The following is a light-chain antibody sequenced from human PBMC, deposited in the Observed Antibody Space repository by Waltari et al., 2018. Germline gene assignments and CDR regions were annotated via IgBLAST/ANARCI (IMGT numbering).Light chain of an antibody. CDR2: DTS. V-gene: IGKV3-20*01. CDR1: QSVETTR. J-gene: IGKJ1*01. CDR3: QQYHTPLS. Sequence: EIVLTQSPGTLSLSAGERATLSCRASQSVETTRLGWYQQKPGQAPRLLIYDTSIRATGIPDRFGGSGSGTDFTLTISRLEPEDFAVYFCQQYHTPLSFGQGTKVEI.